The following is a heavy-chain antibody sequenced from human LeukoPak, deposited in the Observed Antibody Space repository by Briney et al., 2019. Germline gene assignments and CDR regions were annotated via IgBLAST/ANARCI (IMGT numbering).Heavy chain of an antibody. J-gene: IGHJ4*02. D-gene: IGHD6-19*01. Sequence: GGSLRLSCAASGFTVSSNYMSWVRQAPGKGLEWVSVIYSGGGTYYADSVKGRFTISRDNSKNTLYLQMNSLRAEDTAVYYCARDGGGWYNDYWGQGTLVTVSS. V-gene: IGHV3-53*01. CDR3: ARDGGGWYNDY. CDR2: IYSGGGT. CDR1: GFTVSSNY.